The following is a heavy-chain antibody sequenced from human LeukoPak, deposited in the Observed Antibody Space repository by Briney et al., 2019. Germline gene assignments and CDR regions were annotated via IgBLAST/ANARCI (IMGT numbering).Heavy chain of an antibody. Sequence: KTSETLSLTCAVYGGSFSGYYWSWIRQPPGKGLEWIGEINHSGSTNYNPSLKSRVTISVGTSKNQFSLKLSSVTAADTAVYYCARGFQGARSTRFGYCSSTSCRTYYYGMDVWGQGTTVTVSS. CDR2: INHSGST. CDR1: GGSFSGYY. J-gene: IGHJ6*02. CDR3: ARGFQGARSTRFGYCSSTSCRTYYYGMDV. D-gene: IGHD2-2*01. V-gene: IGHV4-34*01.